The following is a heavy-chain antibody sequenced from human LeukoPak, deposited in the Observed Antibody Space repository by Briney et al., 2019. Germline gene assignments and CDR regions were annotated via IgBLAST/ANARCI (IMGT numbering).Heavy chain of an antibody. D-gene: IGHD3-10*01. V-gene: IGHV4-38-2*02. CDR1: GYSISSGYY. J-gene: IGHJ4*02. CDR2: IYHSGST. Sequence: SETLSLTCTVSGYSISSGYYWGWIRQPPGKGLEWIGSIYHSGSTYYNPSLKSRVTISVDTSENQFSLKLSSVTAADTAVYYCARDIYGSGALDYWGQGTLVTVSS. CDR3: ARDIYGSGALDY.